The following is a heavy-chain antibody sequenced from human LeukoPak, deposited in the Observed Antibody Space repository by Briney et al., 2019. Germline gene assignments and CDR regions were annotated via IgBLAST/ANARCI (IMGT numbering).Heavy chain of an antibody. CDR1: GGSISSSNYY. D-gene: IGHD3-10*01. V-gene: IGHV4-39*01. Sequence: SETLSLTCTVSGGSISSSNYYWGWIRQPPGKGLEWIGSAYYTGITYYNPSLKSRVTISVDTSKNQFSLKLSSVTDADTAVYYCARLRYGSGSYSQFDYWGRGTLVTVSS. CDR2: AYYTGIT. CDR3: ARLRYGSGSYSQFDY. J-gene: IGHJ4*02.